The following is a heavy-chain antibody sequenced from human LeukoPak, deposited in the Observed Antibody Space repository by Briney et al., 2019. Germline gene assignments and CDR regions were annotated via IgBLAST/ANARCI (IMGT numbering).Heavy chain of an antibody. CDR1: GYPFTSYG. J-gene: IGHJ6*02. Sequence: GASVKVSCKASGYPFTSYGISWVRQAPGQGLDWMGWVSSYNDNTNHALKFQGGVTMTTDTSTSTAYMELRSLRSDDTAVYYCARDYHDSSGYRHYYVMDVWGQGTTVTVSS. D-gene: IGHD3-22*01. V-gene: IGHV1-18*01. CDR3: ARDYHDSSGYRHYYVMDV. CDR2: VSSYNDNT.